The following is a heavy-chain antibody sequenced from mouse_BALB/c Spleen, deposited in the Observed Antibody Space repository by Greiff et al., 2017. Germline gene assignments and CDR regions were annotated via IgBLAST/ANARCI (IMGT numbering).Heavy chain of an antibody. D-gene: IGHD1-1*01. CDR3: ARETTVVARGFDY. CDR2: ISTYYGDA. V-gene: IGHV1S137*01. Sequence: VKLMESGAELVRPGVSVKISCKGSGYTFTDYAMHWVKQSHAKSLEWIGVISTYYGDASYNQKFKGKATMTVDKSSSTAYMELARLTSEDSAIYYCARETTVVARGFDYWGQGTTLTVSS. CDR1: GYTFTDYA. J-gene: IGHJ2*01.